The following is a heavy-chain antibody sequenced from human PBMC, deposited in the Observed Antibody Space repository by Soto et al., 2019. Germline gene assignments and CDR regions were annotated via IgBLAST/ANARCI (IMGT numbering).Heavy chain of an antibody. J-gene: IGHJ6*02. D-gene: IGHD4-4*01. CDR2: INPNSGGT. CDR1: GYTFTGYY. Sequence: ASVTVSCKASGYTFTGYYMHWVRQAPGQGLEWMGWINPNSGGTNYAQKFQGWVTMTRDTSISTAYMELSRLRSDDTAVYYCARAGATTLTTTGPVDYYYGMDVSGQGTTVTVSS. CDR3: ARAGATTLTTTGPVDYYYGMDV. V-gene: IGHV1-2*04.